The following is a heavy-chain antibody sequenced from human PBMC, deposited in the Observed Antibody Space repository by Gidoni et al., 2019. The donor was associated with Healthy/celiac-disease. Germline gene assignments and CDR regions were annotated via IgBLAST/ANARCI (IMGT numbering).Heavy chain of an antibody. V-gene: IGHV1-18*01. Sequence: QVQLVQSGAEVKKPGASVKVSCKASGYTFTSYGIRWVRQAPGQGLEWMGWISAYNGNTNYAQKLQGRVTMTTDTSTSTAYMELRSLRSDDTAVYYCARDEGPYGSGSFNWFDPWGQGTLVTVSS. D-gene: IGHD3-10*01. CDR2: ISAYNGNT. CDR3: ARDEGPYGSGSFNWFDP. CDR1: GYTFTSYG. J-gene: IGHJ5*02.